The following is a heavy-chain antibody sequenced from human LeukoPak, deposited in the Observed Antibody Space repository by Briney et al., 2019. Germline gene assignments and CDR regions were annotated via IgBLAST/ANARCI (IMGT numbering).Heavy chain of an antibody. CDR1: GFTFSSYN. V-gene: IGHV3-21*01. CDR3: ASTKGPVPAANDY. Sequence: PGGSLRLSCAASGFTFSSYNMNWVRQAPGKGLEWVSSISSSSSYIYYADSVKGRFTISRDNAKNSLYLQMNSLRAEDTAVYYCASTKGPVPAANDYWGQGTLVTVSS. D-gene: IGHD2-2*01. CDR2: ISSSSSYI. J-gene: IGHJ4*02.